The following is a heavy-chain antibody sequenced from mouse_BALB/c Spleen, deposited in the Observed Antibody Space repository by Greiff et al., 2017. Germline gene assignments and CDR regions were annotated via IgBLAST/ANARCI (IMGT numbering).Heavy chain of an antibody. Sequence: EVQVVESGGGLVQPGGSLRLSCATSGFTFTDYYMSWVRQPPGKALEWLGFIRNKANGYTTEYSASVKGRFTISRDNSQSILYLQMNTLRAEDSATYYCARDRAGNWFAYWGQGTLVTVSA. D-gene: IGHD4-1*01. CDR3: ARDRAGNWFAY. CDR1: GFTFTDYY. V-gene: IGHV7-3*02. CDR2: IRNKANGYTT. J-gene: IGHJ3*01.